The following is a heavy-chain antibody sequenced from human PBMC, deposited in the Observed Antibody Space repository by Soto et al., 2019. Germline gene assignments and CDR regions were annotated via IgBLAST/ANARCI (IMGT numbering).Heavy chain of an antibody. V-gene: IGHV3-33*01. CDR3: ARPPKAPKTSYYYYGMDV. CDR2: IWYDGSNK. D-gene: IGHD1-7*01. J-gene: IGHJ6*02. CDR1: GFTFSSYG. Sequence: QVQLVESGGGVVQPGRSLRLSCAASGFTFSSYGMHWVRQAPGKGLEWVAVIWYDGSNKYYADSVKGRFTISRDNSKNTLYLKMNSLRAEDTAVYYCARPPKAPKTSYYYYGMDVWGQGTTVTVSS.